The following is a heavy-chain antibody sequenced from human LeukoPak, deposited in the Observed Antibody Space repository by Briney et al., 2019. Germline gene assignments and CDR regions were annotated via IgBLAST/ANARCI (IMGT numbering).Heavy chain of an antibody. CDR3: ARNKEGATFDY. D-gene: IGHD1-26*01. Sequence: SGGSLRLSCAASGFTFSSYWMHWVRQAPGKGLLWVSRINGDGSITSTADSVKGRFTISRDNAKNTLYLQLNSLRAEDTAMYYCARNKEGATFDYWGQGTLVTVSS. CDR2: INGDGSIT. CDR1: GFTFSSYW. V-gene: IGHV3-74*01. J-gene: IGHJ4*02.